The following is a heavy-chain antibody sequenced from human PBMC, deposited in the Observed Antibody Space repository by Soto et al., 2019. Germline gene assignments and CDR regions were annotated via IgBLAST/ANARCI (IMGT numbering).Heavy chain of an antibody. J-gene: IGHJ4*02. D-gene: IGHD2-15*01. CDR3: ARDLISGYCSGGSCYSAIDY. CDR1: GGTFSSYA. CDR2: IIPIFGTA. Sequence: QVQLVQSGAEVKKHGSSVKVSCKASGGTFSSYAISWVRQAPGQGLEWMGGIIPIFGTANYAQKFQGRVTITADESTSTAYMELSSLRSEDTAVYYCARDLISGYCSGGSCYSAIDYWGQGTLVTVSS. V-gene: IGHV1-69*01.